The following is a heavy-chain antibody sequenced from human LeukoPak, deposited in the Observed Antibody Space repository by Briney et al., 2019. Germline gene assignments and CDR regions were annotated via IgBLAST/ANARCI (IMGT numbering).Heavy chain of an antibody. V-gene: IGHV1-69*04. D-gene: IGHD3-16*01. CDR1: GGTFSSYA. CDR2: IIPILGIA. Sequence: ASVKVSCKASGGTFSSYAISWVRQAPGQGLEWMGRIIPILGIANYAQKFQGRVTITADKSTSTAYMELSSLRSEDTAVYYCARTVERGYYFDYWGQGTQVTVSS. J-gene: IGHJ4*02. CDR3: ARTVERGYYFDY.